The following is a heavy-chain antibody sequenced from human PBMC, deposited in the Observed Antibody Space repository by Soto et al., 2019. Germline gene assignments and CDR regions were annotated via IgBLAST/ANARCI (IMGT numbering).Heavy chain of an antibody. D-gene: IGHD2-15*01. J-gene: IGHJ4*02. CDR2: IVPITGMT. Sequence: QVQLVQSGAEVKKPGSSVRVSCTPSGGTFSSYTISWVRQAPGQGLEWMGRIVPITGMTRYAQKFQGRLTITAVTSPPTAYLGLSSLTAEDSAVYFCSRGVASLVDSWGQGTQVTVSS. CDR3: SRGVASLVDS. CDR1: GGTFSSYT. V-gene: IGHV1-69*02.